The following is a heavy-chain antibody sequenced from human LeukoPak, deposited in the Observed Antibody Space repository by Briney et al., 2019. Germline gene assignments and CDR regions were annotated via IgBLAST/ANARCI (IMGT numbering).Heavy chain of an antibody. CDR1: GFTFNTFN. J-gene: IGHJ4*02. D-gene: IGHD3-9*01. V-gene: IGHV3-21*01. CDR2: ITSGGDYI. CDR3: ARGHYDVLAASYKWTPDY. Sequence: GGSLRLSCAASGFTFNTFNMNWVRQAPGKGLEWVSSITSGGDYIYYVDSVKGRFTTSRDNAKNSLSLQLNSLRVEDTAVYYCARGHYDVLAASYKWTPDYWGQGTLVTVSS.